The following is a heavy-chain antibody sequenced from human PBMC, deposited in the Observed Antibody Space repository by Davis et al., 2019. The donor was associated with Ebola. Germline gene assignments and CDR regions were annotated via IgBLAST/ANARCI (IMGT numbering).Heavy chain of an antibody. CDR2: INPNDGRT. CDR3: TTPGGQDSGYDVFDI. D-gene: IGHD5-12*01. CDR1: GYTFTNYY. V-gene: IGHV1-46*03. Sequence: AASVNVSCKASGYTFTNYYMHWVRQAPGQGLEWMGMINPNDGRTIHAQKFQGRVTVTRDTSTTTVYMDLSSLRSEDTALYYCTTPGGQDSGYDVFDIWGQGTMVTVSS. J-gene: IGHJ3*02.